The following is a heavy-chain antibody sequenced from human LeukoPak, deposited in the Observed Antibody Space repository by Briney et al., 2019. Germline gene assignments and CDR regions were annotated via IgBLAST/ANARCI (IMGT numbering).Heavy chain of an antibody. D-gene: IGHD5-12*01. CDR2: ISASGGST. Sequence: GGSLRLSCAASGFTFSSYAMSWARQAPGKGLEWVSSISASGGSTYYADSVKGRFTISRDNSKNTLYLQLNSLRAEDTAVYYCAKGLHGYDFDYWGQGALVTVSS. CDR3: AKGLHGYDFDY. J-gene: IGHJ4*02. CDR1: GFTFSSYA. V-gene: IGHV3-23*01.